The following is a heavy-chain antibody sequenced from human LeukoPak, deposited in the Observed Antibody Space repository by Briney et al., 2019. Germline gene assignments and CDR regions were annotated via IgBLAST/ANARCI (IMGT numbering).Heavy chain of an antibody. CDR3: ARLVGYCSGGSCYSNY. Sequence: GESLKISCKGSGYSFTSYWIGWVRQMPGKGLEWMGITYPGDSDTRYSPSFQGQVTISADKSISTAYLQWSSLKASDTAMYYCARLVGYCSGGSCYSNYWGQGTLVTVSS. J-gene: IGHJ4*02. CDR2: TYPGDSDT. D-gene: IGHD2-15*01. CDR1: GYSFTSYW. V-gene: IGHV5-51*01.